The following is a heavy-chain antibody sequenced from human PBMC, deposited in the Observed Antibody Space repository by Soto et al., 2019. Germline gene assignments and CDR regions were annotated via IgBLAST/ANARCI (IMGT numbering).Heavy chain of an antibody. CDR1: GFTFSNAW. CDR2: IKSKTDGGTT. CDR3: TTEGGFRLLWFGELTRFDP. J-gene: IGHJ5*02. Sequence: GGSLRLSCAASGFTFSNAWMSWVRQAPGKGLEWVGRIKSKTDGGTTDYAAPVKGRFTISRDDSKNTLYLQMNSLKTEDTAVYYCTTEGGFRLLWFGELTRFDPWGQGTLVTVSS. V-gene: IGHV3-15*01. D-gene: IGHD3-10*01.